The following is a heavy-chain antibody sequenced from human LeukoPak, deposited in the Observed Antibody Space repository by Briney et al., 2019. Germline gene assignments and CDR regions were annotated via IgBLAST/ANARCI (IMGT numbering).Heavy chain of an antibody. CDR1: GFTFSSYG. J-gene: IGHJ4*02. D-gene: IGHD3-22*01. CDR3: AKDTLPADYYDSSGSDY. V-gene: IGHV3-30*02. Sequence: PGGSLRLSCAASGFTFSSYGMHWVRQAPGKGLEWVAFIRYDGSNKYYADSVKGRFTISRDNSKNTLYLQMNSLRAEDTAVYYCAKDTLPADYYDSSGSDYWGQGTLVTVSS. CDR2: IRYDGSNK.